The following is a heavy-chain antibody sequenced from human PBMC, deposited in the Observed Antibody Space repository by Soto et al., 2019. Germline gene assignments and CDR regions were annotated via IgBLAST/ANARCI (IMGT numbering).Heavy chain of an antibody. CDR1: GGSIDDINSY. D-gene: IGHD3-16*02. CDR2: IHNTGNT. CDR3: ARSTYGEGYPHFFAD. Sequence: QVQLQESGPGLVMPSQTLSLTCAVSGGSIDDINSYWTWIRQSPGRSPEWIGYIHNTGNTFYSPSLKRRLARSIDRSKSQCSLKLSAVTAADTAFYYCARSTYGEGYPHFFADWGQGTLVTVSS. V-gene: IGHV4-30-4*01. J-gene: IGHJ4*02.